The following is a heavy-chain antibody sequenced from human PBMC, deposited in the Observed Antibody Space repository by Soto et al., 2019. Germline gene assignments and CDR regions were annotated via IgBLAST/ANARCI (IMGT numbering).Heavy chain of an antibody. D-gene: IGHD3-16*02. V-gene: IGHV4-34*01. CDR2: INHSGST. CDR1: GGSFSGYY. J-gene: IGHJ4*02. CDR3: ARAVNDYDYIWGSYRSSSHFDY. Sequence: SETLSLTCAVYGGSFSGYYWSWIRQPPGKGLEWIGEINHSGSTNYNPSLKSRVTISVDTSKNQFSLKLSSVTAADTAVYYCARAVNDYDYIWGSYRSSSHFDYWGQGTLVTVSS.